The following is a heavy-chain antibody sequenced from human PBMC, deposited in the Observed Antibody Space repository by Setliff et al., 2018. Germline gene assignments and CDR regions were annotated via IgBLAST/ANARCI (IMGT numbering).Heavy chain of an antibody. Sequence: PGGSLRLSCAASGFTFSSYWMHWVRQAPGKGLVWVSRINSDGSSTSYADSVKGRFTISRDNAKNTLYLQMNSLKVEDTAVYYCVRVKKEYSYGYGAYYNYMDVWGEGTTVTVSS. J-gene: IGHJ6*03. CDR1: GFTFSSYW. CDR2: INSDGSST. V-gene: IGHV3-74*01. CDR3: VRVKKEYSYGYGAYYNYMDV. D-gene: IGHD5-18*01.